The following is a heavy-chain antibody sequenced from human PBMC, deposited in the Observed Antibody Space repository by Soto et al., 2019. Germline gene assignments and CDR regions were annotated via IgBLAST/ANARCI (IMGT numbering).Heavy chain of an antibody. Sequence: GGSLRLSCAASGFSFSHYWMHWVRQAPGKGLVWVSRISPDGRTTTYADSVKGRFTISRDNAKSTLYLKMNSLAVEDGAVYYCADSWLPTSYWGPGTLVTVSS. D-gene: IGHD3-10*01. J-gene: IGHJ4*02. CDR2: ISPDGRTT. V-gene: IGHV3-74*01. CDR3: ADSWLPTSY. CDR1: GFSFSHYW.